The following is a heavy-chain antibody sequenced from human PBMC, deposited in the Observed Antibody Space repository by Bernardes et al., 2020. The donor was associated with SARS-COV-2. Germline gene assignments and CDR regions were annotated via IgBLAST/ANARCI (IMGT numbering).Heavy chain of an antibody. D-gene: IGHD3-10*01. CDR1: GFTFDDYA. J-gene: IGHJ6*02. Sequence: GGSLRLSCAASGFTFDDYAMHWVRQAPGKGLEWVSGISWNSGSIGYADSVKGRFTISRDNAKNSLYLQMNSLRAEDTALYYCAKGGSGSPYYYGMDVWGQGTTVTVSS. CDR2: ISWNSGSI. V-gene: IGHV3-9*01. CDR3: AKGGSGSPYYYGMDV.